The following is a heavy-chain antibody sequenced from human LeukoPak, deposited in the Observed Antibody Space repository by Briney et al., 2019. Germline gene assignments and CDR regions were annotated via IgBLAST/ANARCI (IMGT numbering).Heavy chain of an antibody. V-gene: IGHV5-51*01. CDR3: ARLAYGRDIRYFDWLLSPYFDY. CDR1: GYSFTSYR. CDR2: IYPGDSDT. D-gene: IGHD3-9*01. Sequence: GESLKISCKGSGYSFTSYRIGWVRQMPGKGLEWMGIIYPGDSDTRYSPSFQGQVTISADKSISTAYLQWSSLKASDTAMYYCARLAYGRDIRYFDWLLSPYFDYWGQGTLVTVSS. J-gene: IGHJ4*02.